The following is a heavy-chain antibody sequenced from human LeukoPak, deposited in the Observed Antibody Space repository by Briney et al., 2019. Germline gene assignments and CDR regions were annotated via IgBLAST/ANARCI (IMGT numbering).Heavy chain of an antibody. D-gene: IGHD4-17*01. CDR1: GTSISNYY. CDR3: ARVSPVTTAFDI. V-gene: IGHV4-59*01. CDR2: IYYSGST. J-gene: IGHJ3*02. Sequence: SETLSLTCTVSGTSISNYYWSWIRQPPGKGLEWIGYIYYSGSTNYNPSLKSRVTISVDTSKNQFSLKLSSVTAADTAVYYCARVSPVTTAFDIWGQGTMVTVSS.